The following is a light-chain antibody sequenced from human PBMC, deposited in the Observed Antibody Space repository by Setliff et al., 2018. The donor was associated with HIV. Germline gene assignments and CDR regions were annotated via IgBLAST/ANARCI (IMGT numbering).Light chain of an antibody. V-gene: IGLV1-44*01. J-gene: IGLJ1*01. CDR1: SSNIGSNT. CDR3: AAWDDSLSVFV. CDR2: KNN. Sequence: QSALTQPPPASGTPGQRVTISCSGGSSNIGSNTVNWYQQVPGTAPKLLIYKNNQQPSGVPDRFSGSKSGTSASLAISGLQSEDEADYYCAAWDDSLSVFVFGTGTKV.